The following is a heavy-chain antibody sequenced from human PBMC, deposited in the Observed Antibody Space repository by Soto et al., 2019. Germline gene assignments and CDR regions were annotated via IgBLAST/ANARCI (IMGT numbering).Heavy chain of an antibody. CDR1: GFTFSSYG. V-gene: IGHV3-33*01. Sequence: QVQLVESGGGVVQPGRSLRLSCAASGFTFSSYGMHWVRQAPGKGLEWVAVIWYDGSNKYYADSVKGRFTISRDNSKNTLYLQMNSLRAEDTAVYYCAREGGDSSAPPNWFDPWGQGTLVTVSS. D-gene: IGHD3-22*01. J-gene: IGHJ5*02. CDR2: IWYDGSNK. CDR3: AREGGDSSAPPNWFDP.